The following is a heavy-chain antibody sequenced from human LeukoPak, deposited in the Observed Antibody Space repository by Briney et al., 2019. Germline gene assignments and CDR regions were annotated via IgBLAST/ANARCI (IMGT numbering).Heavy chain of an antibody. CDR2: ISTDGYTT. V-gene: IGHV3-74*01. CDR3: ARDYGSGSYYDY. J-gene: IGHJ4*02. D-gene: IGHD3-10*01. CDR1: GLAFSAYK. Sequence: GGSLRLSCAASGLAFSAYKMHWVRQAPRKGLVWVSRISTDGYTTDYADFVQGRFTASRDNTKNTWSLEMNSLRAEDTAVYYCARDYGSGSYYDYWGQGTLVTVSS.